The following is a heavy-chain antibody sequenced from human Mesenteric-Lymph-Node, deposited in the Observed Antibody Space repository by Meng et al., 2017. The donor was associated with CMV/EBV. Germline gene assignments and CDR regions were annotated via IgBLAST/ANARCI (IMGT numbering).Heavy chain of an antibody. Sequence: SETLSLTCTVSGCSLSSYYWSWIRQPPGTGLEWMGYIYYSGSTNYNPSLKSRVTISGDTSKNQFSLKLSSVTAADTAVYYCARGPKWELHSDIWGQGTMVTVSS. J-gene: IGHJ3*02. V-gene: IGHV4-59*01. CDR3: ARGPKWELHSDI. D-gene: IGHD1-26*01. CDR1: GCSLSSYY. CDR2: IYYSGST.